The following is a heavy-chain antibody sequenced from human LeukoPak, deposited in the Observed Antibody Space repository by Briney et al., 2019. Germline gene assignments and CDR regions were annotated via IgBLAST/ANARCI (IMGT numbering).Heavy chain of an antibody. CDR3: ARATALKVAAAGPLDG. J-gene: IGHJ4*02. CDR1: GGSISSGGYS. CDR2: IFNGGST. V-gene: IGHV4-30-2*01. D-gene: IGHD6-13*01. Sequence: SETLSLTCAVSGGSISSGGYSWSWIRQPPGMGLEWIGYIFNGGSTYYNPSLKSRVSMSVDGSKSQFSLNLTSVTAADTAVYYCARATALKVAAAGPLDGWGQGTLVTVSS.